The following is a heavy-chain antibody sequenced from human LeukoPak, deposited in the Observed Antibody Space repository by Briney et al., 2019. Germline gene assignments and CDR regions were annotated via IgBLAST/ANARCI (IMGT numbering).Heavy chain of an antibody. CDR3: AKGGSTAWTAAEY. CDR2: ISNDGRST. Sequence: GGSLRLSCAASGFTFDDYAVHWVRQAPGKGLEWVSGISNDGRSTYYADSVKGRFTISRDNAKNTLSLRMNSLRADDTAVYYCAKGGSTAWTAAEYWGQGTLVTVSS. D-gene: IGHD2-2*01. CDR1: GFTFDDYA. V-gene: IGHV3-23*01. J-gene: IGHJ4*02.